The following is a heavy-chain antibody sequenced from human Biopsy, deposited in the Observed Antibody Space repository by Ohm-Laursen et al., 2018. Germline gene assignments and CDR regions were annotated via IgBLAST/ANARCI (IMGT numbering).Heavy chain of an antibody. CDR3: ARDPGYDFWSGSDPFDI. D-gene: IGHD3-3*01. J-gene: IGHJ3*02. Sequence: SVKVSCKTSGYTFTAYGISWVRQAPGQGLEWMGWISTYNDDTNIAQKFQGRVSMTTDTSTRTAYMELRGLRSGDTAIYFCARDPGYDFWSGSDPFDIWGQGTLVTVS. CDR1: GYTFTAYG. CDR2: ISTYNDDT. V-gene: IGHV1-18*04.